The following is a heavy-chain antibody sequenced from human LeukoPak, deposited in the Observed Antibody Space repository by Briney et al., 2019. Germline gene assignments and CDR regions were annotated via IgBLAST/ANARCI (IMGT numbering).Heavy chain of an antibody. D-gene: IGHD4-17*01. J-gene: IGHJ4*02. CDR2: IYYSGST. CDR3: AKDYGYYQDY. CDR1: GGSISSYY. Sequence: SETLSLTCTVSGGSISSYYWSWIRQPPGKGLEWIGYIYYSGSTNYNPSLKSRVTISVDTSKNQFSLKLSSVTAADTAVYYCAKDYGYYQDYWGQGTLVTVSS. V-gene: IGHV4-59*01.